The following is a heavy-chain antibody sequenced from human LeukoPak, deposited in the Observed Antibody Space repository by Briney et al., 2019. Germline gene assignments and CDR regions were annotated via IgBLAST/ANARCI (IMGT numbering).Heavy chain of an antibody. J-gene: IGHJ4*02. CDR2: ISWNSGSI. V-gene: IGHV3-9*01. CDR1: GFTFDDYA. CDR3: AKDRVYDYGERDYFDY. Sequence: GGSLRLSCAASGFTFDDYAMHWVRQAPGKGLEWVSGISWNSGSIGYADSVKGRFTISRDNAKNSLYLQMNSLRAEDTALYYCAKDRVYDYGERDYFDYWGQGTLVTVSS. D-gene: IGHD4-17*01.